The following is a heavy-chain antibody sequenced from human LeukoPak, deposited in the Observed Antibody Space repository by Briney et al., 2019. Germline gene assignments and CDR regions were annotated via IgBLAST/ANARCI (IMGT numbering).Heavy chain of an antibody. J-gene: IGHJ4*02. D-gene: IGHD2-2*01. Sequence: GASVKVSCKASGGTFSSYAISWVRQAPGQGLEWMGGIIPIFGTANYAQKFQGRVTITADESTSTAYMELSSLGSEDTAVYYCARGGGLVVPAASPYYFDYWGQGTLVTVSS. CDR3: ARGGGLVVPAASPYYFDY. CDR1: GGTFSSYA. CDR2: IIPIFGTA. V-gene: IGHV1-69*13.